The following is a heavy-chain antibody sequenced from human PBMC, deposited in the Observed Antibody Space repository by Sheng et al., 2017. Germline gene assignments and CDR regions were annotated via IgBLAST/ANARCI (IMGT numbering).Heavy chain of an antibody. CDR3: AREMRMRPYDSTTGAFDI. CDR2: IYYSGST. Sequence: QVQLQESGPGLVKPSETLSLTYTVSGGSISSYYWSWIRQPPGKGLEWIGYIYYSGSTNYNPSLKSRVTISVDTSKNQFSLKLSSVTAADTAVYYCAREMRMRPYDSTTGAFDIWGQGTMVTVSS. D-gene: IGHD3-22*01. CDR1: GGSISSYY. J-gene: IGHJ3*02. V-gene: IGHV4-59*01.